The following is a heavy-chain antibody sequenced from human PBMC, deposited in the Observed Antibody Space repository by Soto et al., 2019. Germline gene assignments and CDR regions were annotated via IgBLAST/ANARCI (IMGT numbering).Heavy chain of an antibody. CDR2: INHSGST. V-gene: IGHV4-34*01. D-gene: IGHD6-13*01. J-gene: IGHJ5*02. CDR1: GGSFSGYY. CDR3: ARTSIAAAGTPWFDP. Sequence: SETLSLTCAVYGGSFSGYYWSWIRQPPGKGLEWIGEINHSGSTNYNPSLKSRFTISVDTSKNQFSLKLSSVTAADTAVYYCARTSIAAAGTPWFDPWGQGTLVTVSS.